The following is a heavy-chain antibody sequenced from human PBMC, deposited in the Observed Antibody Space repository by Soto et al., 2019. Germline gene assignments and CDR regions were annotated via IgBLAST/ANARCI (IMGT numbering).Heavy chain of an antibody. CDR2: IYHSGST. J-gene: IGHJ6*02. V-gene: IGHV4-30-2*01. D-gene: IGHD2-21*01. CDR3: ARRRVFPYYYGMDV. Sequence: QLQLQESGSGLVKPSQTLSLTCAVSGGSISSGGYSWSWIRQPPGKGLEWIGYIYHSGSTYYNPSLKSRVTISVDRSKNQFSLKLSSVTSADTAVYYCARRRVFPYYYGMDVWGQGTTVTVSS. CDR1: GGSISSGGYS.